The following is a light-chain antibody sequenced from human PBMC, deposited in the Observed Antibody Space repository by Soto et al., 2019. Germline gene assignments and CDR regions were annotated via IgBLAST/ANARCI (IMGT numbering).Light chain of an antibody. Sequence: QSALTQPPSASGSPGQSVTISCTGTSSDVGGYNYVSWYQQHPGKAPKLIIYEVSKRPSGVPDRFSGSKSGNTASLTVSGLQAEDEADYYCCSHGGREVFGGGTKLTVL. CDR3: CSHGGREV. CDR2: EVS. J-gene: IGLJ2*01. V-gene: IGLV2-8*01. CDR1: SSDVGGYNY.